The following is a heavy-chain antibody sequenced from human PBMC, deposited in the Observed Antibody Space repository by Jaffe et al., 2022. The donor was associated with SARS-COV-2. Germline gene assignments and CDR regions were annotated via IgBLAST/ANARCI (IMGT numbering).Heavy chain of an antibody. J-gene: IGHJ3*01. Sequence: EVQLVESGGDLVQPGGSLRLSCAASGFTFIYNWMTWVRQTPRKGLEWVARIKSKRDGETAEYAAPVKGRFTILRDDSKATLYLQMNSLRVDDTAVYYCTSIRGGGDWESYLWGQGTRVTVSS. CDR2: IKSKRDGETA. D-gene: IGHD1-26*01. CDR1: GFTFIYNW. V-gene: IGHV3-15*01. CDR3: TSIRGGGDWESYL.